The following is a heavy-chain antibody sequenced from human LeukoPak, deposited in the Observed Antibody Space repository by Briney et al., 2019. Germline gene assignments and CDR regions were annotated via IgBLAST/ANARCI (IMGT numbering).Heavy chain of an antibody. Sequence: SETLSLTCTVSGGSISSYYWSWIRQPPGKGLEWIGYIYYSGSTNYNPSLKSRVTISVDTSKNQFSLKLSPVTAADTAVYYCARAVAGTRGAFDIWGQGTMVTVSS. D-gene: IGHD6-19*01. J-gene: IGHJ3*02. V-gene: IGHV4-59*01. CDR3: ARAVAGTRGAFDI. CDR2: IYYSGST. CDR1: GGSISSYY.